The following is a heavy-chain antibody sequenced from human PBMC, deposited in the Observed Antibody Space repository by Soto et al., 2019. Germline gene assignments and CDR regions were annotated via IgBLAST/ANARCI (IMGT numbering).Heavy chain of an antibody. D-gene: IGHD3-3*01. Sequence: GGSLRLSCAASGFTFSSYGMHWVRQAPGKGLEWVAVISYDGSNKYYADSVKGRFTISRDNSKNTLYLQMNSLRAEDTAVYYCAKDPSYPPYYDFWSGYYTGMMPPPIDPWGQGTLVTVSS. CDR1: GFTFSSYG. CDR2: ISYDGSNK. CDR3: AKDPSYPPYYDFWSGYYTGMMPPPIDP. V-gene: IGHV3-30*18. J-gene: IGHJ5*02.